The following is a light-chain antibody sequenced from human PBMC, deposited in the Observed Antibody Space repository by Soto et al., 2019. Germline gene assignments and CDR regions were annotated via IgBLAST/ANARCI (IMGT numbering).Light chain of an antibody. V-gene: IGKV3-20*01. J-gene: IGKJ2*01. CDR2: GAS. Sequence: IVLTQSPGTLSLSPGERATLSCRASQSVSSSSLAWYQQKPGQAPRLPIYGASSMATGIPDRFSGSGSGTDFTITISRLEPEDFAVYYCQQYGSSPPMYTFGQGTKLEIK. CDR3: QQYGSSPPMYT. CDR1: QSVSSSS.